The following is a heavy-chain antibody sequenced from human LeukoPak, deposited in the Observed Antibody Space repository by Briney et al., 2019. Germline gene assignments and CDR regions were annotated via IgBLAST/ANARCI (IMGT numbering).Heavy chain of an antibody. D-gene: IGHD2-21*02. J-gene: IGHJ4*02. CDR2: IKSDGSIT. Sequence: GGSPRLSRAAPRFTFISYWIHWVRPAPGEGLVWGSRIKSDGSITNYADSVKGRFTLSRDNAKNTIYLQMNSLRAEDTAIYFCAKVPLRGDETDYWGQGILVTVSS. V-gene: IGHV3-74*01. CDR1: RFTFISYW. CDR3: AKVPLRGDETDY.